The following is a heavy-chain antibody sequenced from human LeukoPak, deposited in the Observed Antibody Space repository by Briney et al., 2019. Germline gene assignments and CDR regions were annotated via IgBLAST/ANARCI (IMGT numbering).Heavy chain of an antibody. CDR1: GYTFTGYY. Sequence: EASVKVSCKASGYTFTGYYMHWVRQAPGQGLEWMGRINPNSGGTNYAQKFQGRVTMTRDTSISTAYMELSRLRSDDTAVYYCARGWAQIGSDYYYYMDVWGKGTTVTVSS. CDR2: INPNSGGT. J-gene: IGHJ6*03. V-gene: IGHV1-2*06. CDR3: ARGWAQIGSDYYYYMDV. D-gene: IGHD3-16*01.